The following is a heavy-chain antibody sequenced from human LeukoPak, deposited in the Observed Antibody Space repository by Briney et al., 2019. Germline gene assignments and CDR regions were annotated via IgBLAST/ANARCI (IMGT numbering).Heavy chain of an antibody. CDR1: GYSISSGYY. CDR3: ARLQRGNSSSWPKRRTRYYFDY. D-gene: IGHD6-13*01. J-gene: IGHJ4*02. Sequence: SETLSLTCTVSGYSISSGYYWGWIRQPPGKGLEWIGSIYHSGGTYYNPSLKSRVTISVDTSKNQFSLKLSSVTAADTAVYYCARLQRGNSSSWPKRRTRYYFDYWGQGTLVTVSS. CDR2: IYHSGGT. V-gene: IGHV4-38-2*02.